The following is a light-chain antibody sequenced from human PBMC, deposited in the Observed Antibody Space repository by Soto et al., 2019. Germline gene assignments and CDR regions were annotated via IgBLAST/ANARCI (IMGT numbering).Light chain of an antibody. V-gene: IGKV3-15*01. CDR2: GAS. CDR1: QSVSSN. J-gene: IGKJ4*01. Sequence: EIVMTQSSATLSVSPGDRATLSCRASQSVSSNLAWYQQKPGQAPRLLTYGASTRATGIPARFSGSGSGTEFTLTISSLQSEDFAVYYCQQYTSRPLTFGGGTKVEI. CDR3: QQYTSRPLT.